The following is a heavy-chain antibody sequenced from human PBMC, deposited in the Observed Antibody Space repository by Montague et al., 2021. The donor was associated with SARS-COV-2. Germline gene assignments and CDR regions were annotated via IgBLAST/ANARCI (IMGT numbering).Heavy chain of an antibody. Sequence: SFLLSFSSSFFPFLRPDMPWVRQAPGKGLEWIAYISSSGSPKYYADSVKGRFTISRDNAKNSLCLQMNSLRAEDTAIYYCAREGYCSSTNCYRPEYFKYWGQGSLVSVSS. CDR3: AREGYCSSTNCYRPEYFKY. V-gene: IGHV3-48*03. CDR1: FFPFLRPD. CDR2: ISSSGSPK. J-gene: IGHJ1*01. D-gene: IGHD2-2*01.